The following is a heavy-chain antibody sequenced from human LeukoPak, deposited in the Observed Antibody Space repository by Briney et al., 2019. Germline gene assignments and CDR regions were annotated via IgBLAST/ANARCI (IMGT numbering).Heavy chain of an antibody. CDR3: ARLKPYSSSWYPSLDY. CDR1: GYTFTGYY. J-gene: IGHJ4*02. V-gene: IGHV1-2*02. D-gene: IGHD6-13*01. CDR2: INPNSGGT. Sequence: ASVKVSCKASGYTFTGYYMHWVRQAPGQGLEWMGWINPNSGGTNYAQKFQGRVTMTRDTSISTAYMELSRLRSDDTAVYYCARLKPYSSSWYPSLDYWGQGTLVTVSS.